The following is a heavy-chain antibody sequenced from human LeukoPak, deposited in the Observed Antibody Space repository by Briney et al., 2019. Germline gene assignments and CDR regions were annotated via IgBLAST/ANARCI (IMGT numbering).Heavy chain of an antibody. CDR2: IYYSGST. V-gene: IGHV4-59*08. Sequence: SETQSLTCTVSGGSISSYYWSWIRQPPGKGLEWIGYIYYSGSTNYNPSLKSRVTISVDTSKNQFSLKLSSVTAADTAVYYCARLYYDILTGYPQFDYWGQGTLVTVSS. D-gene: IGHD3-9*01. CDR1: GGSISSYY. CDR3: ARLYYDILTGYPQFDY. J-gene: IGHJ4*02.